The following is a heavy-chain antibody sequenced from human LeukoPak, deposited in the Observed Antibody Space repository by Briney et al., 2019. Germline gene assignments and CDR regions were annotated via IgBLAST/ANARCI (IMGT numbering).Heavy chain of an antibody. J-gene: IGHJ3*02. V-gene: IGHV3-73*01. D-gene: IGHD2/OR15-2a*01. CDR2: IRSKANSYAT. CDR1: GFTFSNYA. CDR3: TTRNPNAFDI. Sequence: GGSLRLSCAASGFTFSNYAMTWVRQASGKGLEWVGRIRSKANSYATAYAASVKGRFTISRDDSKNTAYLQMNSLKTEDTAVYYCTTRNPNAFDIWGQGTMVTVSS.